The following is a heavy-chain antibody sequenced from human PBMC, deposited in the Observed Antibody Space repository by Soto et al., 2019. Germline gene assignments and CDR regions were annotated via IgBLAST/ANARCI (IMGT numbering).Heavy chain of an antibody. D-gene: IGHD3-10*01. CDR1: GYTFTSYD. CDR2: MNPNSGNT. CDR3: ARGFGSGEPFYYYYMDV. Sequence: ASVKVSCKASGYTFTSYDINWVRQATGQGLEWMGWMNPNSGNTGYAQKFQGRVTMTRNTSINTAYMELSSLRSEDTAVYYCARGFGSGEPFYYYYMDVWGKGTTVTVSS. J-gene: IGHJ6*03. V-gene: IGHV1-8*01.